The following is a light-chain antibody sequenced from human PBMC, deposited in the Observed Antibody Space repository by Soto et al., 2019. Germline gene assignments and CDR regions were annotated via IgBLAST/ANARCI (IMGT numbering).Light chain of an antibody. CDR1: SSDVGGYNY. CDR3: SSYAGSISGDV. CDR2: EVS. J-gene: IGLJ1*01. Sequence: QSVLTQPPSASGSPGQSVTISCTGTSSDVGGYNYVSWYQQHPGKAPKLMIYEVSKRPSGVPDRFSGSKSGNTASLTVSGLQAEDEADYYCSSYAGSISGDVFGTGTKLTVL. V-gene: IGLV2-8*01.